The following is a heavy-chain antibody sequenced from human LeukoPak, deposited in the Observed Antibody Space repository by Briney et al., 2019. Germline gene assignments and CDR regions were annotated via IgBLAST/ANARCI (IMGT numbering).Heavy chain of an antibody. CDR2: IYYSGST. D-gene: IGHD6-19*01. CDR3: ARDRRVAGIPGHFDY. J-gene: IGHJ4*02. CDR1: GGSISSYY. V-gene: IGHV4-59*01. Sequence: SETLSLTCTVSGGSISSYYWSWIRQPPGKGLEWIGYIYYSGSTNYNPSLKSRVTISVDTSKNQFSLKLSSVTAADTAVYYCARDRRVAGIPGHFDYWGQGTPVTVSS.